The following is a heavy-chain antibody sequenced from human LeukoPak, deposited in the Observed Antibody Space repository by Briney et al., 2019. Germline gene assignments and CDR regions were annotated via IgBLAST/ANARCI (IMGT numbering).Heavy chain of an antibody. V-gene: IGHV3-30*18. CDR3: AKDGDSYYFDY. D-gene: IGHD7-27*01. CDR2: ISYDGSNK. CDR1: GFTFSSYG. J-gene: IGHJ4*02. Sequence: GRSPSLSCAASGFTFSSYGMHWVRQAPGKGLEWVAVISYDGSNKYYADSVKGRFTISRDNSKNTLYLQMNSLRAEDTAVYYCAKDGDSYYFDYWGQGTLVTVSS.